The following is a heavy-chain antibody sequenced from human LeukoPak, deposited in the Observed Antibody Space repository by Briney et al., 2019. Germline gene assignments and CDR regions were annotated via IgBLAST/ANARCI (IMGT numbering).Heavy chain of an antibody. CDR1: GYTFTSYY. V-gene: IGHV1-46*01. Sequence: ASVKVSCKASGYTFTSYYMHWMRQAPGQGPEWMGIINPRGGSTDYAQKFQGRVTITADKSTSTAYMELSSLRSEDTAVYYCARKVPNDSSGYYYRGQFDPWGQGTLVTVSS. J-gene: IGHJ5*02. CDR3: ARKVPNDSSGYYYRGQFDP. D-gene: IGHD3-22*01. CDR2: INPRGGST.